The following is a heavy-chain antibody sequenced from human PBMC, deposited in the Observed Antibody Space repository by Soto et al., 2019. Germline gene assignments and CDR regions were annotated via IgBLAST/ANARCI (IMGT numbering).Heavy chain of an antibody. J-gene: IGHJ6*02. CDR3: ARETLTFGSALDV. CDR1: GFRFDDYN. D-gene: IGHD3-3*01. Sequence: GGSLRLSXAASGFRFDDYNMHWVRQAPGKGLEWVSLITWNGANSYYADSVKGRFTISRDGTTKSLSLQMTSLKREDTGLYFCARETLTFGSALDVWGQGTTVTVSS. V-gene: IGHV3-43*01. CDR2: ITWNGANS.